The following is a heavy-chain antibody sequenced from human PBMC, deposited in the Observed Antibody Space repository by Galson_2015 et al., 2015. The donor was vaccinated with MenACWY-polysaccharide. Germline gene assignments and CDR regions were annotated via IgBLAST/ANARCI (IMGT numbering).Heavy chain of an antibody. CDR1: GYTFISYG. D-gene: IGHD3-3*01. J-gene: IGHJ6*03. CDR3: ARRIYCDFRPGYMDV. V-gene: IGHV1-18*01. CDR2: ISTYDGDT. Sequence: SVKVSCKASGYTFISYGITWVRQAPGQGLEWMGWISTYDGDTKSAQKFQGRVTMTTETSTSTAYMELRSLRSDDTAVYYCARRIYCDFRPGYMDVWGKGTTVSVSS.